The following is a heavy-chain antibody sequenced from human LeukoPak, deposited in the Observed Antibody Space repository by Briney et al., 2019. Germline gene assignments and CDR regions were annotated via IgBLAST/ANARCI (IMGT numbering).Heavy chain of an antibody. J-gene: IGHJ6*03. V-gene: IGHV4-38-2*02. CDR3: VTPRSWELSDMAV. CDR2: VYHNGET. Sequence: PSETLSLTCTVSGYSITTNYYWAWIRQSPGTGLEWIGSVYHNGETYYNPSLKSRVIIPVDTSKNEFSLRLTSVTAADTAVYYCVTPRSWELSDMAVWGKGTTVTVSS. CDR1: GYSITTNYY. D-gene: IGHD1-26*01.